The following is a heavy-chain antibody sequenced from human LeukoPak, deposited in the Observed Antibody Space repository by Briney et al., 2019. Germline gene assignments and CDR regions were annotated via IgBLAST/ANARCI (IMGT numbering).Heavy chain of an antibody. Sequence: ASVKVSCKASGYTFTGYYMHWVRQAPGQGLEWMGRINPNSGGTNYAQKFQGRVTITADESTSTAYMELSSLRSEDTAVYYCARDRGYDSSGYYYSFDYWGQGTLVTVSS. CDR1: GYTFTGYY. V-gene: IGHV1-2*06. D-gene: IGHD3-22*01. CDR2: INPNSGGT. CDR3: ARDRGYDSSGYYYSFDY. J-gene: IGHJ4*02.